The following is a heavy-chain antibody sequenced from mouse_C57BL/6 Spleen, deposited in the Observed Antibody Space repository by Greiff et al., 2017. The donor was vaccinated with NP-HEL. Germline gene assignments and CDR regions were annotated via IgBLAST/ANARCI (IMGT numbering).Heavy chain of an antibody. V-gene: IGHV2-2*01. Sequence: QVQLQQSGPGLVQPSQSLSITCTVSGFSLTSYGVHWVRQSPGKGLEWLGVIWSGGSTDYNAAFISRLSISKDNSKSQVFFKMNSLQADDTAIYYCATYYYGNYWYFDVWGTGTTVTVSS. CDR1: GFSLTSYG. D-gene: IGHD1-1*01. CDR2: IWSGGST. J-gene: IGHJ1*03. CDR3: ATYYYGNYWYFDV.